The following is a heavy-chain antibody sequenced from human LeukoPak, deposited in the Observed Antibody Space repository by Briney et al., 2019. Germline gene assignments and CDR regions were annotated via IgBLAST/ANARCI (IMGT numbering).Heavy chain of an antibody. CDR3: AREGNFYDSSGYYKANDY. Sequence: PGGSLRLSCAASGFTFSDYYMSWIRQAPGKGLEWVSYISSSGSTIYYADSVKGRFTISRDNAKNSLYLQMNSLRAEDTAVYYCAREGNFYDSSGYYKANDYWGQGTLVTVSS. D-gene: IGHD3-22*01. J-gene: IGHJ4*02. V-gene: IGHV3-11*04. CDR1: GFTFSDYY. CDR2: ISSSGSTI.